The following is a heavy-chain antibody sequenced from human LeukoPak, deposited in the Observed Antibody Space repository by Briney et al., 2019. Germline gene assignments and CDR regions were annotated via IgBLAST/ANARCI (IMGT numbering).Heavy chain of an antibody. J-gene: IGHJ6*03. CDR2: IIPIFGAA. CDR1: GGTSSSYA. Sequence: SVKVSCKASGGTSSSYAISWVPQAPGLGLEWMGGIIPIFGAANYAQKSQARVTITTDESPSTACIELSSLRSEDTAVYYCAGDDGSTSRPLGYYYYMDVWGKGTTVTVCS. D-gene: IGHD1/OR15-1a*01. CDR3: AGDDGSTSRPLGYYYYMDV. V-gene: IGHV1-69*05.